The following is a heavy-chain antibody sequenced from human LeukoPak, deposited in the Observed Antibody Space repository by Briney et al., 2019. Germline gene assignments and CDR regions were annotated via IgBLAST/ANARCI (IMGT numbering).Heavy chain of an antibody. Sequence: GASVKVSCKASGGTFSSYAISWVRQAPGQGLEWMGGIIPIFGTANYAQKFQGGVTITADESTSTAYMELSSLRSEDTAVYYCAREITAHYYYGMDVWGQGTTVTVSS. V-gene: IGHV1-69*13. D-gene: IGHD3-16*01. J-gene: IGHJ6*02. CDR2: IIPIFGTA. CDR3: AREITAHYYYGMDV. CDR1: GGTFSSYA.